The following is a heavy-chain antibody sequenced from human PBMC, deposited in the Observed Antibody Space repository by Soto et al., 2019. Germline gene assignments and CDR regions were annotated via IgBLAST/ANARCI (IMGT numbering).Heavy chain of an antibody. CDR1: GYTFTSYG. Sequence: ASVKVSCKASGYTFTSYGISWVRQAPGQGLEWMGWISAYNGNTNYAQKLQGRVTMTTDTSTSTAYMELRSLRSDDTAVYYCARDPGTAVDYTRSIYYYGLDLWGQGTTVTVSS. CDR3: ARDPGTAVDYTRSIYYYGLDL. D-gene: IGHD6-19*01. J-gene: IGHJ6*02. V-gene: IGHV1-18*01. CDR2: ISAYNGNT.